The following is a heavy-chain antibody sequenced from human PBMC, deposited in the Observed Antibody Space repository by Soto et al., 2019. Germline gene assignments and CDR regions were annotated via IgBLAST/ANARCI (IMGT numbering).Heavy chain of an antibody. J-gene: IGHJ3*02. V-gene: IGHV1-69*06. CDR2: TIPVFNTA. D-gene: IGHD3-10*01. Sequence: QVQLEQSGAEVKKPWSSVKISCKASGGTLSDHGVSWLRQAPGQGLEWVGGTIPVFNTAKYAPKFQGRVTIAADKSTNIAYMELGSLRSEATAFYYCARGVYGSGNYYTGPSAFDIWGQGTLVIVSS. CDR1: GGTLSDHG. CDR3: ARGVYGSGNYYTGPSAFDI.